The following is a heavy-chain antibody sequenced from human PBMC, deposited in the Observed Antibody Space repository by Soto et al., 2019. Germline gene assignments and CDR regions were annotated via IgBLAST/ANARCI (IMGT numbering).Heavy chain of an antibody. CDR1: GFTFSSYS. CDR2: ISSSSSYI. D-gene: IGHD3-10*01. J-gene: IGHJ4*02. V-gene: IGHV3-21*01. CDR3: ARDINSLKLWFGEDKDLYYFDY. Sequence: GGSLRLSCAASGFTFSSYSMNWVRQAPGKGLEWVSSISSSSSYIYYADSVKGRFTISRDNAKNSLYLQMNSLRAEDTAVYYCARDINSLKLWFGEDKDLYYFDYWGQGTLVTVSS.